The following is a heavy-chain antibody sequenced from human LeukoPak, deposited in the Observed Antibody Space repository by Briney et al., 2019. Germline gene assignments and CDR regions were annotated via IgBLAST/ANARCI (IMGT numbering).Heavy chain of an antibody. D-gene: IGHD3-3*01. J-gene: IGHJ4*02. CDR3: ASRSSIWSGYQDTLYYSDS. CDR1: GFTFSSYG. Sequence: GGSLRLSCAASGFTFSSYGIHWVRQAPGKGLEWVAVISYDGSNQYYADSLKGRFTISRDNSKNTLYLQMNSLRAEDTAVYYCASRSSIWSGYQDTLYYSDSWGQGTLVTVSS. CDR2: ISYDGSNQ. V-gene: IGHV3-30*03.